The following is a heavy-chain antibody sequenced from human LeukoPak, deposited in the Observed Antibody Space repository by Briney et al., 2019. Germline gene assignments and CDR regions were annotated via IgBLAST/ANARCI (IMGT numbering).Heavy chain of an antibody. CDR2: IRGSGVNT. V-gene: IGHV3-23*01. Sequence: GGSLRLSCAASGFTFSSYAMSWVRQAPGKGLEWVSTIRGSGVNTYYTDSVKGRFTISRDNSKNTVYLQMNSLRAEDTAVYYCVQRPEYGSGDYPFENWGQGALVTVSA. CDR1: GFTFSSYA. D-gene: IGHD2-21*01. J-gene: IGHJ4*02. CDR3: VQRPEYGSGDYPFEN.